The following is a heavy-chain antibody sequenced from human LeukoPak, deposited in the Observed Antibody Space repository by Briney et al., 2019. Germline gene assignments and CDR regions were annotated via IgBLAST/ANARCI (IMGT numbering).Heavy chain of an antibody. CDR1: GFTFSSYG. CDR3: AKTAYYYDSSGYYCADAFDI. J-gene: IGHJ3*02. V-gene: IGHV3-33*06. D-gene: IGHD3-22*01. Sequence: GGSLRLSCAASGFTFSSYGMHWVRQAPGKGLEWVAVIWYDGSNKYYADSVKGRFTISRDNSKNTLYLQMNSLRAEDTAVYYCAKTAYYYDSSGYYCADAFDIWRQGTMVTVSS. CDR2: IWYDGSNK.